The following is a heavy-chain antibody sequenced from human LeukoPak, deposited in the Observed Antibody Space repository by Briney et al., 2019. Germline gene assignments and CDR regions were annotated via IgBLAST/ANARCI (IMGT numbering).Heavy chain of an antibody. CDR3: AGGVTCDF. CDR2: IHYSGST. J-gene: IGHJ4*02. CDR1: GGSISSSTYY. Sequence: SETLSLTCTVSGGSISSSTYYWGWIRQPPGEGLEWIGSIHYSGSTYYNPSLKSRVTISVDPAKKQFSLNLSCVTAADTAVYYCAGGVTCDFWGQGTLVTVSS. V-gene: IGHV4-39*07. D-gene: IGHD3-3*01.